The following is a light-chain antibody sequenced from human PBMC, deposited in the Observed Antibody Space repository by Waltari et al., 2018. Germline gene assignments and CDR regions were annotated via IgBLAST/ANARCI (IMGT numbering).Light chain of an antibody. CDR1: QSVGRS. J-gene: IGKJ4*02. Sequence: EIVLTQSPGTLSLSPGEGATLSCRASQSVGRSLVWYQQKPGQAPRLVISGASSRATGIPDRFSGSGSGTDVSLTISRLEPEDFAVYYCQHYVRLPVTFGRGTKVEIK. V-gene: IGKV3-20*01. CDR3: QHYVRLPVT. CDR2: GAS.